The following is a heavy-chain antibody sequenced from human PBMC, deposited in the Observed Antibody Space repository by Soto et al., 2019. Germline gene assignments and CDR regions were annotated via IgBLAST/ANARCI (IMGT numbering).Heavy chain of an antibody. J-gene: IGHJ4*02. V-gene: IGHV4-38-2*01. D-gene: IGHD5-18*01. CDR2: MYHSGST. CDR1: GHSISSGLYY. Sequence: XATLALTFAVSGHSISSGLYYWGWIRQPPGKGLEWIGSMYHSGSTYYNPSLKSRVTMSVDTSKNQLSLKLTSLTAADTAVYYCARYGYSYSMRFFDKWGQGTRVTVSS. CDR3: ARYGYSYSMRFFDK.